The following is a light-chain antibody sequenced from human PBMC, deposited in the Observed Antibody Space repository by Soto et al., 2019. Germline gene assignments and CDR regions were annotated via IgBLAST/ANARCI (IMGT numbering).Light chain of an antibody. CDR1: QGISNW. Sequence: DIQMTQSPSSVSASVGDRVTITCRASQGISNWLTWYQQKPGKAPKLLIYAASSLQSGFPSRVSGSGSGTDFTVTISSLQPEAFATYYCQPANSFPRTFGGGNKVDIK. CDR3: QPANSFPRT. J-gene: IGKJ4*01. CDR2: AAS. V-gene: IGKV1-12*01.